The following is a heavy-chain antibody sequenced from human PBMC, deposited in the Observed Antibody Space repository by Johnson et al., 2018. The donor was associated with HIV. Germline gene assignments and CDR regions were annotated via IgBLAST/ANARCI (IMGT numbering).Heavy chain of an antibody. CDR1: KFTFNSYT. CDR3: AKCIWDSSLIDAFDI. V-gene: IGHV3-9*01. CDR2: ISWNSGSI. Sequence: EVQVVESGGGVVQPGRSLRLSCAASKFTFNSYTLHWVRQAPGKGLEWVSGISWNSGSIGYADSVKGRFTISRDNSNNTLFLQVNNLRVEDTALYYCAKCIWDSSLIDAFDIWGQGTMVTFSS. D-gene: IGHD6-13*01. J-gene: IGHJ3*02.